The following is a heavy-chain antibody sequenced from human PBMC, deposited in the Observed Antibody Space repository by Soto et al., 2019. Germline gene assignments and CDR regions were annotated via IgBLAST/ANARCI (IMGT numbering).Heavy chain of an antibody. J-gene: IGHJ4*02. CDR1: GGSLSGYY. CDR2: INHSGST. D-gene: IGHD2-15*01. V-gene: IGHV4-34*01. CDR3: ARGREDIQTIDC. Sequence: QVQLQQWGAGLLKPSETLSLTCAAYGGSLSGYYWSWIRKPPGKGLEWMGEINHSGSTNYNPSPKSRVTISVDASKNQFSLKLSCVTAADTAVYYCARGREDIQTIDCWGQGTLVTVSS.